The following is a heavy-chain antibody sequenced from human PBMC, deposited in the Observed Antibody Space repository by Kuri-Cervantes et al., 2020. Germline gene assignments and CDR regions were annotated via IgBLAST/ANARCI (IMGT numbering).Heavy chain of an antibody. J-gene: IGHJ5*02. D-gene: IGHD5-18*01. CDR1: GFTFSSYT. Sequence: LSLTCAPSGFTFSSYTIHWVRQAPGKGLEWVAVISNDGSNKYYADSVKGRFTISRDNSKNTLYLQMNSLRAEDTAVYYCARDLSAEYSYSNWFDLWGQGTLVTVSS. CDR3: ARDLSAEYSYSNWFDL. V-gene: IGHV3-30-3*01. CDR2: ISNDGSNK.